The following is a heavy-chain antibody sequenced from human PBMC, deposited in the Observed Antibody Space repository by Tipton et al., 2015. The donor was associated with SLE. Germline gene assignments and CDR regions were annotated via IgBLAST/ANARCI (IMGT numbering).Heavy chain of an antibody. V-gene: IGHV4-34*09. D-gene: IGHD3-22*01. CDR3: ARDPPDYYDSSGYSFDI. CDR2: IIYNGTT. Sequence: TLSLTCAVYGGSFSGYYWSWIRQPPGKGLEWIGYIIYNGTTYYNPSLNGRVSISIDTSKDQFFLQLRSVTAADTAEYFCARDPPDYYDSSGYSFDIWGQGTVVIVSS. CDR1: GGSFSGYY. J-gene: IGHJ3*02.